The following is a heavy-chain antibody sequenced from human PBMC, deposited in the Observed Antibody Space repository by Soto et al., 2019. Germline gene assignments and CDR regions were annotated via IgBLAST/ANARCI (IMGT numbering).Heavy chain of an antibody. CDR2: VSLSGDII. V-gene: IGHV3-23*01. J-gene: IGHJ3*01. Sequence: EVQLLESGGGPIQPGGSLRLSCAASGFTLSSHVMSWVRQAPGKGLQWVSSVSLSGDIIDHADSVKGRFTISRDNSKNTLYLQMNNLSAEDTAIYYCAKLARRVIIVWGQGTMVTVSS. CDR1: GFTLSSHV. D-gene: IGHD3-10*01. CDR3: AKLARRVIIV.